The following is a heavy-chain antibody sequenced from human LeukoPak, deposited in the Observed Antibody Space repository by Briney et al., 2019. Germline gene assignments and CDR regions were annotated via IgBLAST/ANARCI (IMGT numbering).Heavy chain of an antibody. CDR1: GGSISSGGYY. CDR2: IYHSGST. Sequence: PSETLSLTCTVSGGSISSGGYYWSWIRQPPGKGLEWIGYIYHSGSTYYNPSLKSRVTISVDRSKNQFSLKLSSVTAADTAVYYCARHWEHMTTVTPPLGWGQGTLVTVSS. D-gene: IGHD4-17*01. CDR3: ARHWEHMTTVTPPLG. J-gene: IGHJ4*02. V-gene: IGHV4-30-2*01.